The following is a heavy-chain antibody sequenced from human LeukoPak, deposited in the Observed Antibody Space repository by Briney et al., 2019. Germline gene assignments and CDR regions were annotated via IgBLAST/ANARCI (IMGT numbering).Heavy chain of an antibody. V-gene: IGHV1-2*02. D-gene: IGHD2-15*01. Sequence: ASVKVSCKASGYTFTGYYMHWVRQAPGQGLEWMGWINPNSGGTNYAQKFQGRVTMTRDTSISTAYMELSRLRSDDTAVYYCARAPPPPRYCSGGSCYPGYYYYGMDVWGQGTTVTVSS. CDR3: ARAPPPPRYCSGGSCYPGYYYYGMDV. J-gene: IGHJ6*02. CDR1: GYTFTGYY. CDR2: INPNSGGT.